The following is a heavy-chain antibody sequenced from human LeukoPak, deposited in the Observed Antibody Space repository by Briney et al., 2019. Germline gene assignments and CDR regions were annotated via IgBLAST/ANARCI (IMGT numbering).Heavy chain of an antibody. Sequence: GGSLRLSCAASGFTFSSYSMNWVRQAPGKGLEWVSYISSSSSTIYYADSVKGRFTISRDNAKNSLYLQMNSLRAEDTAVYCCARLQVVPAAILNWFDPWGQGTLVTVSS. J-gene: IGHJ5*02. CDR2: ISSSSSTI. CDR1: GFTFSSYS. V-gene: IGHV3-48*01. D-gene: IGHD2-2*01. CDR3: ARLQVVPAAILNWFDP.